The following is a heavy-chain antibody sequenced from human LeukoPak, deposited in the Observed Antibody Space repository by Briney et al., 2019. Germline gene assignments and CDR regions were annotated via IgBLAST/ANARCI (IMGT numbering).Heavy chain of an antibody. J-gene: IGHJ4*02. CDR3: AGRGSYYYDSSGYGFDY. Sequence: GGSLRLSCAASGFTFSSYAMSWIRQAPGKGLEWVSYISSSGSTIYYADSVKGRFTISRDNAKNSLYLQMNSLRAEDTAVYYCAGRGSYYYDSSGYGFDYWGQGTLVTVSS. V-gene: IGHV3-11*04. D-gene: IGHD3-22*01. CDR2: ISSSGSTI. CDR1: GFTFSSYA.